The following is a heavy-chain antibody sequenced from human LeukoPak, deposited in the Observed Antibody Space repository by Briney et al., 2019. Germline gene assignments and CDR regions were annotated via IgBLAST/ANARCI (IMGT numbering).Heavy chain of an antibody. J-gene: IGHJ5*02. CDR1: GGTFSSYA. D-gene: IGHD4-17*01. CDR3: ARKVNYGDNWFDP. CDR2: IIPIFGTA. V-gene: IGHV1-69*13. Sequence: GASVKVSCKASGGTFSSYAISWVRQAPGQGLEWMGGIIPIFGTANYAQKFQGRVTITADESTSTAYMELSSLRSEDTAVYYCARKVNYGDNWFDPWGQGTLVTVSS.